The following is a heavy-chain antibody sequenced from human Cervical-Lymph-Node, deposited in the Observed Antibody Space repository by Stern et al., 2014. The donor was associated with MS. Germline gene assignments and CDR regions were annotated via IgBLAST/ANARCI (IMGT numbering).Heavy chain of an antibody. CDR2: ISVYSGNT. J-gene: IGHJ5*02. D-gene: IGHD1-26*01. CDR1: GYTFTNYA. V-gene: IGHV1-18*04. CDR3: VRDPTPRSGWEENWLDP. Sequence: VQLVESGAEVKKPGASVKVSCKASGYTFTNYAINWVRQAPGQGLEWMGWISVYSGNTISPQKFQGRVSMTTDTSTNTAYLEMRSLRPDDTAMYYCVRDPTPRSGWEENWLDPWGQGTLVTVSS.